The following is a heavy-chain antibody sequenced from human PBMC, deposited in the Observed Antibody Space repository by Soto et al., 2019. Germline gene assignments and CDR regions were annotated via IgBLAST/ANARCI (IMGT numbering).Heavy chain of an antibody. V-gene: IGHV4-59*01. D-gene: IGHD2-2*02. CDR2: IYYSGST. J-gene: IGHJ5*02. CDR3: ARQQYCSSTSCYTTLDLNWFDP. CDR1: GGSISSYY. Sequence: KPSETLSLPCSVSGGSISSYYWSWIRQPPGKGLEWIGHIYYSGSTNYNPSLRSRVTRSVDTSKNQFSRKLSSVTAADTAVYYCARQQYCSSTSCYTTLDLNWFDPWGQGTLVTVSS.